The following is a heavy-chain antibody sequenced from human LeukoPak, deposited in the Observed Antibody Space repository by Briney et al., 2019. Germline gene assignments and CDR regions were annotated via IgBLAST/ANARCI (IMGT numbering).Heavy chain of an antibody. CDR3: ARERWLQFDY. CDR2: IWHSGSV. D-gene: IGHD5-24*01. J-gene: IGHJ4*02. Sequence: SETLSLTCTVSGSSISTSYYWGWIRQPPGKGLEWIGSIWHSGSVYYNPSLKSRVTISVNTSKNQFSLKLNSVTAADTAVYYCARERWLQFDYWGQGTLVTVSS. CDR1: GSSISTSYY. V-gene: IGHV4-38-2*02.